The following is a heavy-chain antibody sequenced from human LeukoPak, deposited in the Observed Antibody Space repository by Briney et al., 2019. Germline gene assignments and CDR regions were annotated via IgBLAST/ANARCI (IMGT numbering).Heavy chain of an antibody. J-gene: IGHJ4*02. CDR2: IGYDGTNE. V-gene: IGHV3-30*02. Sequence: GGSLRLSCAASGFTFSSYGMHWVRQAPGKGLEWVALIGYDGTNEYYADSVKGRFTISRDNSKNTVYLQMSGLRAEDTALYYCAKAHCSPTSCSRVDYWGQGTLVTVSS. CDR3: AKAHCSPTSCSRVDY. CDR1: GFTFSSYG. D-gene: IGHD2-2*01.